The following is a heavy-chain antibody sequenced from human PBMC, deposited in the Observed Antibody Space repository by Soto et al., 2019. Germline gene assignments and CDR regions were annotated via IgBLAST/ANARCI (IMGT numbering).Heavy chain of an antibody. CDR1: GFSFDDFA. D-gene: IGHD1-26*01. CDR2: ISWNSGSI. V-gene: IGHV3-9*01. Sequence: GGSLRLSCAASGFSFDDFAMHWVRQVPGKGLEWVSGISWNSGSIGYADSVKGRFTISRDNAKNSLYLHMNSLRAEDTALYYCAKDRATSGTYQAVDYWRPRTLVTVSS. CDR3: AKDRATSGTYQAVDY. J-gene: IGHJ4*02.